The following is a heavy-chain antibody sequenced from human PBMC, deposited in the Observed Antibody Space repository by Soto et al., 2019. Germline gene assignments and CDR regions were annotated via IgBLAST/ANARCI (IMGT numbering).Heavy chain of an antibody. CDR1: GDSISCGASF. CDR3: AXLSCTSSTCYFPGWFDP. CDR2: VYYSGSS. V-gene: IGHV4-30-4*01. J-gene: IGHJ5*02. Sequence: SETLSLTCTVSGDSISCGASFWSWIRQPPGKGLEWIANVYYSGSSYYNPSLKSRLTISVDTTKNQFSLQLKSMTAADTAVYYCAXLSCTSSTCYFPGWFDPWGQGTLVTVSS. D-gene: IGHD2-2*01.